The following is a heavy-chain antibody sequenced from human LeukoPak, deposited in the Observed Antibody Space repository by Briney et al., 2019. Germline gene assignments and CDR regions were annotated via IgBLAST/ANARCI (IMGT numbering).Heavy chain of an antibody. Sequence: PGGSLRLSCAASGFTFNSYAMSWVRQAPGKGLEWVSSISGSGGSAYHADSVRGRFTISRDNSKNTLYLQMNSLRAEDTAVYYCAKEWSGSKDFDYWGQGTLVTVSS. J-gene: IGHJ4*02. D-gene: IGHD1-26*01. CDR1: GFTFNSYA. CDR3: AKEWSGSKDFDY. CDR2: ISGSGGSA. V-gene: IGHV3-23*01.